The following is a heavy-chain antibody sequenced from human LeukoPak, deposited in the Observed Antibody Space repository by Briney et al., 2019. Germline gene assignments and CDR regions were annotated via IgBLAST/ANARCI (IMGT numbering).Heavy chain of an antibody. CDR1: GFTVSSNS. CDR3: AKRGAAGSYYFDY. J-gene: IGHJ4*02. V-gene: IGHV3-53*01. D-gene: IGHD4/OR15-4a*01. CDR2: IYSDNT. Sequence: GGSLRLSCTVSGFTVSSNSMSWVHQAPGKGLEWVSFIYSDNTHYSDSVKGRFTISRDNSKNTLYLQMNSLRAEDTAVYFCAKRGAAGSYYFDYWGQGTLVTVSS.